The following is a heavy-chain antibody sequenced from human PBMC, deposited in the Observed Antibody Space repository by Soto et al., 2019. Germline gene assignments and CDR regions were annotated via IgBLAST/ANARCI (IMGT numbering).Heavy chain of an antibody. V-gene: IGHV3-30*18. CDR1: GFTFSSYG. Sequence: AGSLRLSCAASGFTFSSYGMHWVRQAPGKGLEWVAVISYDGSNKYYADSVKGRFTISRDNSKNTLYLQMNSLRAEDTAVYYCAKDRLRIPVVLGGGFDPWGQGTLVTAPQ. J-gene: IGHJ5*02. D-gene: IGHD2-15*01. CDR3: AKDRLRIPVVLGGGFDP. CDR2: ISYDGSNK.